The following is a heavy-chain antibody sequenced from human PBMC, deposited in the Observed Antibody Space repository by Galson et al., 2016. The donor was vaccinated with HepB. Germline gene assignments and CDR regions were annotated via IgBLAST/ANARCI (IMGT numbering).Heavy chain of an antibody. CDR1: GFTVSNNY. V-gene: IGHV3-53*01. CDR3: GRDVGP. Sequence: SLRLSCAASGFTVSNNYMSWVRQAPGKGLEWVSLIYSGGTTCYASSVRGRFTISRDNYKNTLYLQMNSLRAEDTAAYYCGRDVGPWGQGTLVTVSS. CDR2: IYSGGTT. J-gene: IGHJ5*02. D-gene: IGHD1-26*01.